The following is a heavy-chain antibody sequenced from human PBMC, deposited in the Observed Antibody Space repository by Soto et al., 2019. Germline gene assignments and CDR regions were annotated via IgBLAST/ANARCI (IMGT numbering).Heavy chain of an antibody. V-gene: IGHV4-31*03. CDR3: ARATYYYDSSGYSDRVLDY. D-gene: IGHD3-22*01. J-gene: IGHJ4*02. Sequence: QVQLQESGPGLVKPSQTLSLTCTVSGGSISSGGYYWSWIRQHPGKGLEWIGYIFYSGNTYYTPSLKSRVTISVDTSKNQFSLKRSSVTAADTAVYYCARATYYYDSSGYSDRVLDYWGQGTLVTVSS. CDR1: GGSISSGGYY. CDR2: IFYSGNT.